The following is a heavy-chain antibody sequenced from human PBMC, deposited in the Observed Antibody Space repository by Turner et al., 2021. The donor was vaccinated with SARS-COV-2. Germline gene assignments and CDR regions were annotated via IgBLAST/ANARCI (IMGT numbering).Heavy chain of an antibody. J-gene: IGHJ4*02. D-gene: IGHD4-17*01. CDR2: ISSSSYYT. V-gene: IGHV3-11*06. CDR1: GFTFSDYY. CDR3: ARDGSTVGGFDY. Sequence: QVQLVESGGGLVKPGGSLRLSCAASGFTFSDYYLSWFRLAPGKGLEWVSYISSSSYYTNYADSVKGRFAISRDNAKNSLYLQMNSLRAEDTAVYYCARDGSTVGGFDYWGQGTLVTVSS.